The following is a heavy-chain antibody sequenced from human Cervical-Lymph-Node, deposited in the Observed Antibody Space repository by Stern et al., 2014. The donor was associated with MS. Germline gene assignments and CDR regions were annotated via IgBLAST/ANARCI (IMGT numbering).Heavy chain of an antibody. Sequence: QVQLVQSGPEVKKLGSSVKVSCKASGGSFSSQTLNWVRQAPGQGLEWVGRIILMLGITNYAQKFQDRVTITADRSTTTAYMELTSLRSADTAVYYCAREASEGSSPLDYWGPGTLVTVSS. CDR2: IILMLGIT. CDR1: GGSFSSQT. J-gene: IGHJ4*02. V-gene: IGHV1-69*08. D-gene: IGHD1-26*01. CDR3: AREASEGSSPLDY.